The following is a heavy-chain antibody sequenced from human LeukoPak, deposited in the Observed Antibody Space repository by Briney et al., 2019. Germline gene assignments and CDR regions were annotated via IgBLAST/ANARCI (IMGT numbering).Heavy chain of an antibody. CDR3: ARGGDYIKYYYYYMDV. J-gene: IGHJ6*03. CDR1: GYTFTSYD. Sequence: ASVKVSCKASGYTFTSYDINWVRQATGQGLEWMGWMNTNSGNTGYAQKFQGRVTITTNTSISTAYMELISLRSEDTAVYYCARGGDYIKYYYYYMDVWGKGTTVTVSS. V-gene: IGHV1-8*03. CDR2: MNTNSGNT. D-gene: IGHD4-17*01.